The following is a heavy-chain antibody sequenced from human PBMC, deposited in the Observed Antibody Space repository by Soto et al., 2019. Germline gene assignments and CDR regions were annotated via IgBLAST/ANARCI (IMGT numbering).Heavy chain of an antibody. CDR3: AKTTGTTLYYFDY. J-gene: IGHJ4*02. CDR1: GFTFSSYG. CDR2: ISYDGSNK. D-gene: IGHD1-7*01. V-gene: IGHV3-30*18. Sequence: GGSLRLSCAASGFTFSSYGMHWVRQAPGKGLEWVAVISYDGSNKYYADSVKGRFTISRDNSKNTLYLQMNSLRAEDTAVYYCAKTTGTTLYYFDYWGQGTLVTVSS.